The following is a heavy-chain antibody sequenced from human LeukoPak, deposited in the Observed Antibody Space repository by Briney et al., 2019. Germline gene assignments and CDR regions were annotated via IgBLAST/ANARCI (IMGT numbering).Heavy chain of an antibody. V-gene: IGHV4-34*01. J-gene: IGHJ6*04. CDR3: AGLGAVVPAANRDV. D-gene: IGHD2-2*01. Sequence: SETLSLTCAVYGGSFSGYHWSWIRQPPGKGLEWIGEINHSGSTNYNPSLKSRVTISVDTSKNQFSLKLSSVTAADTAVYYCAGLGAVVPAANRDVWGKGTTVTVSS. CDR2: INHSGST. CDR1: GGSFSGYH.